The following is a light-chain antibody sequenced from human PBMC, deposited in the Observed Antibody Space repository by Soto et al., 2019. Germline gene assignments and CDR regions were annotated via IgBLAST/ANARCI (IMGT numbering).Light chain of an antibody. Sequence: EIVLTQSPATLSLSPGERVALSCRASQSVGSHLAWYQQKPGQAPRLLIYDASSRATGLPARFSGSGSGTDFTLTISSLESEDFAVYYCQHRTNWPPVTFGQGTRLDVK. J-gene: IGKJ5*01. CDR2: DAS. V-gene: IGKV3-11*01. CDR1: QSVGSH. CDR3: QHRTNWPPVT.